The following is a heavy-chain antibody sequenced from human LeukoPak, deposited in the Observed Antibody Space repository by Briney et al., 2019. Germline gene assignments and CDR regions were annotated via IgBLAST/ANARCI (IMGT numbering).Heavy chain of an antibody. Sequence: MASETLSLTCTVSGGSFSSGDYSWNWIRQPAGQGLEWIGRLFSSGTTNYNPSLKSRVTISVDTSKNQFSLKLSSVTAADTAVYYCARGYIAAKYYFDYWGQGTLVTVSS. CDR3: ARGYIAAKYYFDY. V-gene: IGHV4-61*10. D-gene: IGHD6-6*01. J-gene: IGHJ4*02. CDR1: GGSFSSGDYS. CDR2: LFSSGTT.